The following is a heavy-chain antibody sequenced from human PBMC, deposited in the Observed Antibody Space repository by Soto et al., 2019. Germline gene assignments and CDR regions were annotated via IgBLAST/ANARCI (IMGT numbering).Heavy chain of an antibody. V-gene: IGHV1-8*01. CDR1: GYTFTSYD. CDR2: MNPNSGNT. D-gene: IGHD3-3*01. J-gene: IGHJ4*02. Sequence: ASVKVSCKASGYTFTSYDINWVRQATGQGLEWMGWMNPNSGNTGYAQKFQGRVTMTRNTSISTAYMELSSLRSEDTAVYYCARALTIFGVVPEGYWGQGTLVTVSS. CDR3: ARALTIFGVVPEGY.